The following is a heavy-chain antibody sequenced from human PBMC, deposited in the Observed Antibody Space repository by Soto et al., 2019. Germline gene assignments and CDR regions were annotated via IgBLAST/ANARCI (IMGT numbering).Heavy chain of an antibody. CDR2: IKSKTDGGTT. CDR1: GFTFSNAW. CDR3: TTALGYGNYYDSSGYLPYYYYYYGMDV. Sequence: PGGSLRLSCAASGFTFSNAWMNWVRQAPGKGLEWVGRIKSKTDGGTTDYAAPVKGRFTISRDDSKNTLYLQMNSLKTEDTAVYYCTTALGYGNYYDSSGYLPYYYYYYGMDVWGQGTTVTVSS. J-gene: IGHJ6*02. V-gene: IGHV3-15*07. D-gene: IGHD3-22*01.